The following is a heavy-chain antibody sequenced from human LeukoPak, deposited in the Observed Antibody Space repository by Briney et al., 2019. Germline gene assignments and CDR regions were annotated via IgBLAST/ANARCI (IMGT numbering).Heavy chain of an antibody. CDR1: GYSFSNYW. CDR2: IYPRVSRT. J-gene: IGHJ4*02. CDR3: AKGGDGRDFLLY. D-gene: IGHD5-24*01. Sequence: PGESLKISCKGSGYSFSNYWIGWVRQTPGKGLEWMGFIYPRVSRTTYSPSFQGQVTISVDRSINTAYIQCSSLKASDTAIYYCAKGGDGRDFLLYWGQGSLVTVSS. V-gene: IGHV5-51*01.